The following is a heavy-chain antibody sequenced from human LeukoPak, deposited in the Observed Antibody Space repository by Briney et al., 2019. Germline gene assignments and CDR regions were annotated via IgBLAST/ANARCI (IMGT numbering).Heavy chain of an antibody. V-gene: IGHV4-59*08. CDR3: ARLGMGYASGSYSWFFDL. Sequence: SETLSLTCTVSGGSISGYYWSWIRQPPGKGLEWIGYIYNSGSTNYNPSLKSRVTISVDTSENRFSLRLSSVTAAVTAVYYCARLGMGYASGSYSWFFDLWGRGTLVTVSS. CDR1: GGSISGYY. D-gene: IGHD3-10*01. CDR2: IYNSGST. J-gene: IGHJ2*01.